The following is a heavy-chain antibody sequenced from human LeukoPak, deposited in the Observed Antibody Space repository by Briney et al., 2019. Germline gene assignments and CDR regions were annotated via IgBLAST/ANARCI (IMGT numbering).Heavy chain of an antibody. V-gene: IGHV3-64*04. Sequence: GGSLRLSCSASGFTFSSYAMHWVRQAPGKGLEYVSAISSNGGSTYYADSVKGRFTISRDNSKNTLYLQMNSLRAEDTAVYYCVRGDYGDYTLFDYWGQGTLATVSS. CDR1: GFTFSSYA. CDR2: ISSNGGST. CDR3: VRGDYGDYTLFDY. D-gene: IGHD4-17*01. J-gene: IGHJ4*02.